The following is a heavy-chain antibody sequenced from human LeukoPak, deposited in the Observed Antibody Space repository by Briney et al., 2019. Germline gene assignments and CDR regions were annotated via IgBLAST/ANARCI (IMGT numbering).Heavy chain of an antibody. J-gene: IGHJ6*03. D-gene: IGHD2-8*01. CDR3: ARACCTDGSGEYYYYYYMDV. CDR1: GGSISSYY. Sequence: SETLSLTCTVSGGSISSYYWSWIRQPAGKGLEWIGRIHTSGSTNYNPSLKSRVTMSVDTSKNQFSLKLSSVTAADTAVYYCARACCTDGSGEYYYYYYMDVWGKGTTVTVSS. CDR2: IHTSGST. V-gene: IGHV4-4*07.